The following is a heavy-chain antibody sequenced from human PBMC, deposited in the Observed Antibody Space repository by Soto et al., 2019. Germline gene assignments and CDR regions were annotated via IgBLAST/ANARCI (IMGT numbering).Heavy chain of an antibody. Sequence: QVQLVQSGAEVKKPGSSVKVSCKASGGTFSSYAISWVRQAPGQGLEWMGGIIPIFGTANYAQKFQGRVTITADESTSTAYMELSSLRSEDTAVYYCARQVLERGGDCGGDCYGGDYWGQGTLVTVSS. CDR2: IIPIFGTA. D-gene: IGHD2-21*02. V-gene: IGHV1-69*01. J-gene: IGHJ4*02. CDR1: GGTFSSYA. CDR3: ARQVLERGGDCGGDCYGGDY.